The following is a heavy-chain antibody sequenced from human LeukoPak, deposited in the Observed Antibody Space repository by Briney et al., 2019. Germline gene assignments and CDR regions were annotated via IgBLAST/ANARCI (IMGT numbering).Heavy chain of an antibody. V-gene: IGHV3-21*01. J-gene: IGHJ4*02. Sequence: AGGSLRLSCAASGFTFSSYSMNWVRQAPGKGLEWVSSISSSSSYIYYADSVKGRFAISRDNAKNSLYLQMNSLRAEDTAVYYCARGAYGTPPTFFDYWGQGTLVTVSS. D-gene: IGHD2/OR15-2a*01. CDR3: ARGAYGTPPTFFDY. CDR2: ISSSSSYI. CDR1: GFTFSSYS.